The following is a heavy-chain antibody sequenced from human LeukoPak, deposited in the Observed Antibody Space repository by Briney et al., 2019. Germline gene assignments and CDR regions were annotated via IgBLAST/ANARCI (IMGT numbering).Heavy chain of an antibody. Sequence: PSETLSLTCTVSGGSISSYYWSWIRQPPGKGLEWIGYIYYSGSTNYNPSLKSRVTISVDTSKNQFPLKLSSVTAADTAVYYCARVLLWFGGPLAWYFDLWGRGTLVTVSS. J-gene: IGHJ2*01. D-gene: IGHD3-10*01. CDR3: ARVLLWFGGPLAWYFDL. CDR2: IYYSGST. V-gene: IGHV4-59*01. CDR1: GGSISSYY.